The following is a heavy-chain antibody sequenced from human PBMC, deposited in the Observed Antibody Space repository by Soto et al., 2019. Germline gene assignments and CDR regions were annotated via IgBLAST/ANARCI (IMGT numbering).Heavy chain of an antibody. CDR3: ARMEGGAVAGTVQTGDGGLDV. V-gene: IGHV1-69*13. D-gene: IGHD6-19*01. J-gene: IGHJ6*02. Sequence: SVKVSCKASGGTFSSYAISWVRQAPGQGLEWMGGIIPIFGTANYAQKFQGRVTITANESTSTAYMELSSLRSEDTDVYYCARMEGGAVAGTVQTGDGGLDVWGQETTVNV. CDR2: IIPIFGTA. CDR1: GGTFSSYA.